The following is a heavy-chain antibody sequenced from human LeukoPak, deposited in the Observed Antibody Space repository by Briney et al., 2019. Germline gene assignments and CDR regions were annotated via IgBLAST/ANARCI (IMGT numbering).Heavy chain of an antibody. V-gene: IGHV5-51*01. J-gene: IGHJ4*02. CDR3: ARGYYDILTGYDYFDY. CDR2: IYPSDSDT. D-gene: IGHD3-9*01. CDR1: GYSFTNYW. Sequence: GDSLKISCQASGYSFTNYWIGWVRQMPGKGPEWMGIIYPSDSDTRYSPSFQGQVSISADESINFVYLQWGSLKASDTAMYYCARGYYDILTGYDYFDYWGQGTLVTVSS.